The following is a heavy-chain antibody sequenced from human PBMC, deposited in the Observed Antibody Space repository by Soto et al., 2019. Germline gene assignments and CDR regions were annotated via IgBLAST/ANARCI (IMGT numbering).Heavy chain of an antibody. V-gene: IGHV3-23*01. CDR3: AKQQGPGTPYYYTMDV. J-gene: IGHJ6*02. D-gene: IGHD1-1*01. CDR1: GFTFSSYA. CDR2: IRSSGDRT. Sequence: PGGSLRLSCAASGFTFSSYAMSWVRQAPGKGLEWVSVIRSSGDRTYYADSVKGRFTISRDNSKNTLYMQMSSLRAEDTAVYYCAKQQGPGTPYYYTMDVWGQGTTVTV.